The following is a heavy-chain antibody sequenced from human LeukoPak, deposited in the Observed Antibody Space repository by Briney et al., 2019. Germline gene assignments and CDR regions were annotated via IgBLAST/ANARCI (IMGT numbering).Heavy chain of an antibody. Sequence: SVKVSCKASGGTFSSYAISWVRQAPGQGLEWMGGIIPIFGTANYAQKFQGRVTITADESTSTAYMELSSLRSEDTAVYYCAAGGYDYERGPGSFFDYWGQGTLVTVSS. V-gene: IGHV1-69*13. CDR3: AAGGYDYERGPGSFFDY. D-gene: IGHD5-12*01. CDR2: IIPIFGTA. CDR1: GGTFSSYA. J-gene: IGHJ4*02.